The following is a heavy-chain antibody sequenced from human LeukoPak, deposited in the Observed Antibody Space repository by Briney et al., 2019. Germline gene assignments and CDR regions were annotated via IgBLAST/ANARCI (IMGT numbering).Heavy chain of an antibody. J-gene: IGHJ6*03. CDR1: GGTFSSYA. Sequence: SVKVSCKASGGTFSSYAISWVRQAPGQGLEWMGGIIPIFGTANYAQKFQGRVTITTDESTSTAYMELSSLRSEDTAVYYCARVSQWELHLYYYMDVWGKGTTVTVSS. CDR3: ARVSQWELHLYYYMDV. V-gene: IGHV1-69*05. CDR2: IIPIFGTA. D-gene: IGHD1-26*01.